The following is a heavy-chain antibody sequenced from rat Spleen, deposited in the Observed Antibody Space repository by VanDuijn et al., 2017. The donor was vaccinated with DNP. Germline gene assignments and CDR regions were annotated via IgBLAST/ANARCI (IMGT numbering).Heavy chain of an antibody. V-gene: IGHV5-35*01. CDR1: GFSFRSTW. Sequence: EVKLVESGGGLVQPGRSLKLSCAASGFSFRSTWLNWIRQAPGKGLEWVASITPDGSTTYYPDTVKGRFMISKDDARNTGYLQMNNLRSEDTAMYYCSSGGPNMVQGNWFAYWGQGTLVTVSS. CDR3: SSGGPNMVQGNWFAY. D-gene: IGHD1-11*01. CDR2: ITPDGSTT. J-gene: IGHJ3*01.